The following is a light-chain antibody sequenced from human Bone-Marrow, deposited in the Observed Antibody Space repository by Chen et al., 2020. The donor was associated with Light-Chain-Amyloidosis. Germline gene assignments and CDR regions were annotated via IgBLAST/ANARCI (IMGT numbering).Light chain of an antibody. CDR3: SSYTSSSGWV. CDR1: SSDVGGYNY. V-gene: IGLV2-14*01. Sequence: QSALPQPASVSGSPGQSITISCTGTSSDVGGYNYVSWYQQHPGKAPKLMIYEVSNRPSGVSNRFSGSKSGNTASLTISGLQAEDEADYYCSSYTSSSGWVFGGGTKLTVL. J-gene: IGLJ3*02. CDR2: EVS.